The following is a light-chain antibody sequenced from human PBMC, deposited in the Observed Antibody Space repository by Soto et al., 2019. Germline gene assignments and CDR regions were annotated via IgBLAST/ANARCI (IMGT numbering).Light chain of an antibody. V-gene: IGLV2-14*01. CDR3: NSYTSSSTLV. CDR1: SSDVGGYNY. J-gene: IGLJ1*01. CDR2: EVS. Sequence: QYVPIQPAAVSGSPGQSIAISCTGTSSDVGGYNYVSWYQQYPGKAPKLMIYEVSNRPSGVSNRFSGSKSGNTASLTISGLQAEDEADYYCNSYTSSSTLVFGTGTKVTVL.